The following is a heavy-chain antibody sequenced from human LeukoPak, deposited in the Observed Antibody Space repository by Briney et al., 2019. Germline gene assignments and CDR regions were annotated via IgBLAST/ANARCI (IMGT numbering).Heavy chain of an antibody. Sequence: ASETLSLSCAVYGGSFRGYYWSWIRQPPGKGLEWIGEINHSGSTNYNPSLKSRVTILVDTSKNQFSLKLSSVTAADTAVYYCARGPRDYIWGSYRPKWVSLDYWGQGTLVTVSS. D-gene: IGHD3-16*02. CDR1: GGSFRGYY. CDR3: ARGPRDYIWGSYRPKWVSLDY. V-gene: IGHV4-34*01. CDR2: INHSGST. J-gene: IGHJ4*02.